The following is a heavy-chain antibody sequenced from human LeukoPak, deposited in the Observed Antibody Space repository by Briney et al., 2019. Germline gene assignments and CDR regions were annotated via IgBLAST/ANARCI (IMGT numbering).Heavy chain of an antibody. J-gene: IGHJ4*02. Sequence: SGPTLVKPPQTLTLTCSFSGFSLPSGGEGVAWIRQPPGKAPEWLPLIYWDDDKRFRPSLQNRLTVSKDTSKNQVVLSMTKMDPLDTGTYYCAHTRHGATPTRLDFWGQGILVVVS. CDR1: GFSLPSGGEG. CDR2: IYWDDDK. V-gene: IGHV2-5*02. D-gene: IGHD4/OR15-4a*01. CDR3: AHTRHGATPTRLDF.